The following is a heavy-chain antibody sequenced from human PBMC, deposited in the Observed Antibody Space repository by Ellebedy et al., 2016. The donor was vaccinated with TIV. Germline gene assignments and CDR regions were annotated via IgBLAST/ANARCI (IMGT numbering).Heavy chain of an antibody. J-gene: IGHJ5*02. CDR1: GDSISSSDYY. CDR3: ARDQGRHNGYPWGS. D-gene: IGHD5-12*01. Sequence: GSLRLXXTVSGDSISSSDYYWGWIRQAPGKGLEYIGSICQSRGTYYNPSLKSRVTISIDTSKNQLSLKLSSVTAADTAVYYCARDQGRHNGYPWGSWGQGTLVTVSS. CDR2: ICQSRGT. V-gene: IGHV4-39*07.